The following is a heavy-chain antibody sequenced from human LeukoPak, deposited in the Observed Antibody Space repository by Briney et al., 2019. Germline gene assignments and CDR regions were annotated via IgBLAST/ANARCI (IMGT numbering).Heavy chain of an antibody. CDR1: GYTFTSYG. CDR3: ARADYGDYSTWFDP. D-gene: IGHD4-17*01. J-gene: IGHJ5*02. CDR2: ISAYNGNT. Sequence: ASVKVSCKASGYTFTSYGISWVRQAPGQELEWMGWISAYNGNTNYAQKLQGRVTMTTDTSTSTAYMELRSLRSDDTAVYYCARADYGDYSTWFDPWGQGTLVTVSS. V-gene: IGHV1-18*01.